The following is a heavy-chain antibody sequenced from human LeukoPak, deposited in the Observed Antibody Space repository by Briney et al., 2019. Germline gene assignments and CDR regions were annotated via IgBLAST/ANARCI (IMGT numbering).Heavy chain of an antibody. D-gene: IGHD3-9*01. CDR3: AKHPPQNFNWYDY. J-gene: IGHJ4*02. Sequence: GGSLRLSCAASGFTVSSNYMSWVRQAPGKGLEWVSVIYSGGSTYYADSVKGRFTISRDNSKNTLYLQMNSLRAEDTAVYYCAKHPPQNFNWYDYWGQGTLVTVSS. V-gene: IGHV3-66*04. CDR1: GFTVSSNY. CDR2: IYSGGST.